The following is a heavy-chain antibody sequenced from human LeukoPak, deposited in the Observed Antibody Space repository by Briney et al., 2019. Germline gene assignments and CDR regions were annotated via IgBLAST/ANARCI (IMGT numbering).Heavy chain of an antibody. Sequence: GGSLRLSCAASGSTFSTYWMKRVRQAPGKGLEWVASIKEDGSDKYYVDSVKGRFSISRDNAKNSLYLQMNSLRTEDTAVYYCAKGGHFNFDYWGQGTLVTVSS. CDR2: IKEDGSDK. D-gene: IGHD5-12*01. J-gene: IGHJ4*02. CDR1: GSTFSTYW. V-gene: IGHV3-7*01. CDR3: AKGGHFNFDY.